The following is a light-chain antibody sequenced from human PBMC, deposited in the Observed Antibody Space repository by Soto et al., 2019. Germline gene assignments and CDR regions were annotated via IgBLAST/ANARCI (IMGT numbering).Light chain of an antibody. CDR1: QSISRY. CDR3: LQDYDYPWT. CDR2: GAS. Sequence: IQMTQSPSSLSASVGDRCTITCRASQSISRYLNWYQQKPGKAPKLLIYGASSLQSGVPSRFSGRGSGTGFTLTISSLQPEDFATYYCLQDYDYPWTFGQGTKVDIK. V-gene: IGKV1-6*01. J-gene: IGKJ1*01.